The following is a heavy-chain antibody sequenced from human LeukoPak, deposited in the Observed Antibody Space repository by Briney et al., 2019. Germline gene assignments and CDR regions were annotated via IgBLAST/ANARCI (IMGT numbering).Heavy chain of an antibody. J-gene: IGHJ6*02. CDR1: GGSISSYY. D-gene: IGHD3-10*01. CDR2: IYYSGST. Sequence: SETLSLTCTVSGGSISSYYWSWIRQPPGKGLEWIGYIYYSGSTNYNPSLKSRVTISVDTSKNQFSLKLSSVTAADTAVYYCATYYGSGSYHASYYYYGKDVWGQGTTVTVSS. CDR3: ATYYGSGSYHASYYYYGKDV. V-gene: IGHV4-59*01.